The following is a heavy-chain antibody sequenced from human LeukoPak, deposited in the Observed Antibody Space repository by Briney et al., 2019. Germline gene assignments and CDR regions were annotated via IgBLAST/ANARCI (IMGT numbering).Heavy chain of an antibody. CDR3: ARDAEEEQWLAQGGGY. CDR1: GYTFTSYG. V-gene: IGHV1-18*01. J-gene: IGHJ4*02. D-gene: IGHD6-19*01. Sequence: ASVKVPCKASGYTFTSYGISWVRQAPGQGLEWMGWISAYNGNTNYAQKLQGRVTMTTDTSTSTAYMELRSLRSDDTAVYYCARDAEEEQWLAQGGGYWGQGTLVTVSS. CDR2: ISAYNGNT.